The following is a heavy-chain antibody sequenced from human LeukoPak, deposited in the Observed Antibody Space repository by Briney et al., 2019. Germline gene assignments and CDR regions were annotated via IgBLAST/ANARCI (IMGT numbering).Heavy chain of an antibody. V-gene: IGHV3-23*01. CDR1: GFTFSSYA. D-gene: IGHD6-19*01. CDR3: AKDRGGTLAGNKVGFAY. J-gene: IGHJ4*02. Sequence: GGSLRLSCAASGFTFSSYAMSWVRQAPGKGLEWVSAMSGSGGSTYYADSVKGRLTISRDNSKQTLHLQMNTLRAEDTAVYFCAKDRGGTLAGNKVGFAYWGQGSLVTVSS. CDR2: MSGSGGST.